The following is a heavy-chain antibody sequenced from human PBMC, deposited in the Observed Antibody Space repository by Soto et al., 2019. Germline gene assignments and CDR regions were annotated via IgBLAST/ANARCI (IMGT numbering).Heavy chain of an antibody. V-gene: IGHV4-39*01. D-gene: IGHD6-13*01. J-gene: IGHJ5*02. CDR1: GGSISSSSYY. CDR2: IYYSGST. CDR3: ASQYRRIAAAGTRFDP. Sequence: SETLSLTCTVSGGSISSSSYYWGWIRQPPGKGLEWIGSIYYSGSTYYNPSLKSRVTISVDTSKNQFSLKLSSVTAADTAVYYCASQYRRIAAAGTRFDPWGQGTLVTVSS.